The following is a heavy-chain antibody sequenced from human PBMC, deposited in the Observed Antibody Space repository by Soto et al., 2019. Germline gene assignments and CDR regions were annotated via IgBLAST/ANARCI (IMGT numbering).Heavy chain of an antibody. J-gene: IGHJ4*02. CDR3: VRGPYNYNSRYFDY. D-gene: IGHD1-1*01. CDR1: GGSFSGYF. V-gene: IGHV4-34*01. Sequence: SETLSLTCTVSGGSFSGYFWTWIRQPPGKGLEWLAEINHSGITNYSPSVESRVSMSVDTSKNQFSLRLSSVTAADTAVYYCVRGPYNYNSRYFDYWGQGTLVTVSS. CDR2: INHSGIT.